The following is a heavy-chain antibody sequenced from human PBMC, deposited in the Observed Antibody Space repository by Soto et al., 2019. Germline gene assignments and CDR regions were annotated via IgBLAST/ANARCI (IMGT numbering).Heavy chain of an antibody. CDR2: IYYSGST. V-gene: IGHV4-31*03. J-gene: IGHJ4*02. CDR3: ARRGDYDSSGYFDY. Sequence: PSETLSLTCTVSGGSISRGGYYWSWIRQHPGKGLEWIGYIYYSGSTYYNPSLKSRVTISVDTSKNQFSLKLSSVTAADTAVYYCARRGDYDSSGYFDYWGQGTLVTVSS. D-gene: IGHD3-22*01. CDR1: GGSISRGGYY.